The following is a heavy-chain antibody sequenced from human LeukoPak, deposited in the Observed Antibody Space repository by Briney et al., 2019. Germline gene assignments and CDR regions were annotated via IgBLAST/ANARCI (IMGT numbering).Heavy chain of an antibody. D-gene: IGHD3-22*01. CDR2: IGGRDNST. J-gene: IGHJ4*02. CDR1: GFTFSSYG. Sequence: GGSLRLSCAASGFTFSSYGMSWVRQAPGKGLEWVSAIGGRDNSTYYADSVKGRFTISRDNSKNTLYLQMNSLRAEDTAVYYCAKDAPTYYYDSSGYSPFDYWGQGTLVTVSS. V-gene: IGHV3-23*01. CDR3: AKDAPTYYYDSSGYSPFDY.